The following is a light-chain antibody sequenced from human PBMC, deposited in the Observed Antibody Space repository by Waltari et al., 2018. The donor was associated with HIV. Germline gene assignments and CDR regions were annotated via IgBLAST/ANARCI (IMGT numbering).Light chain of an antibody. CDR1: SNDIGPYHY. Sequence: QSALTQPPAASGSPGQSVTISCTGTSNDIGPYHYVSWYQQHPDKAPRLLIYEVNKRPSGGPGRFSGSKSGNTASLTVSGLQAEDEADYYCSSYAGSGNLLLFGGGTKVTVL. CDR3: SSYAGSGNLLL. V-gene: IGLV2-8*01. CDR2: EVN. J-gene: IGLJ6*01.